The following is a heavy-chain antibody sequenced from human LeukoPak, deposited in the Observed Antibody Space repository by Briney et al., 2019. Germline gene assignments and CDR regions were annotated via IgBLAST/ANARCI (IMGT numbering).Heavy chain of an antibody. CDR3: ARKREGPTTGIDS. J-gene: IGHJ4*02. Sequence: PSETLSLTCTVSGGSISGHYWSWIRQPPGKGLDWIGNIYYSGSTNYNPSLKSRVTISVETSKKHFSLKLTSVTAADTAVYYCARKREGPTTGIDSWGQGTLVTVSS. CDR1: GGSISGHY. D-gene: IGHD1-26*01. V-gene: IGHV4-59*11. CDR2: IYYSGST.